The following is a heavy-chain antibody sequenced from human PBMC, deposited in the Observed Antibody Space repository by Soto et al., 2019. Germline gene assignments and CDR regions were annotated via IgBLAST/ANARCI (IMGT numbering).Heavy chain of an antibody. J-gene: IGHJ4*02. CDR1: GGSISSGGYY. D-gene: IGHD4-4*01. CDR2: IYYSGST. Sequence: TSETLSLTCTVSGGSISSGGYYWSWIRQHPGKGLEWIGYIYYSGSTYYNPSLKSRVTISVDTSKNQFSLKLSSVTAADTAVYYCARVGYSNFIDYWGQGTLVTVSS. V-gene: IGHV4-31*03. CDR3: ARVGYSNFIDY.